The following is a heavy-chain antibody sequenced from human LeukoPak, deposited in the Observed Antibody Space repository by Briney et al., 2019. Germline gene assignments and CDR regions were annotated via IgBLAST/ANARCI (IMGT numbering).Heavy chain of an antibody. CDR2: IYSGGST. Sequence: GGSLRHSCAVSGFSVSSNYMSWVRQAPGKGLEWVSVIYSGGSTYYADSVKGRFTISRDNSKNTLYLQMNSLRPEDTAVYYCARGAAYTSMVNYWGQGTLVTVSS. V-gene: IGHV3-66*02. J-gene: IGHJ4*02. D-gene: IGHD5-18*01. CDR3: ARGAAYTSMVNY. CDR1: GFSVSSNY.